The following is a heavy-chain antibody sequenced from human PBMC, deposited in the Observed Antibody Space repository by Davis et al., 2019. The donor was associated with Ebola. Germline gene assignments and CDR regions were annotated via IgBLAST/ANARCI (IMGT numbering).Heavy chain of an antibody. D-gene: IGHD2-15*01. CDR2: ISSSSNYI. CDR3: ARDASNCFEH. CDR1: GFTFSSNS. J-gene: IGHJ4*02. Sequence: GESLKISCAASGFTFSSNSMNWVRQAPGKGLEWVSFISSSSNYIYYADSVKGRFTVSRDNAKNSLYLQMNSLRAEDTALYYCARDASNCFEHWGQGTLVTVSS. V-gene: IGHV3-21*01.